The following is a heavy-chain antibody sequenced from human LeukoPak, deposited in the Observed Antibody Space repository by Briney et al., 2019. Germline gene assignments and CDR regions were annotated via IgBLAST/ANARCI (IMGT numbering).Heavy chain of an antibody. Sequence: ASVKVSFKASGYTFTCYYMHWVRQAPGQGKEWMGWINPNSGGTNYEQNFQGRVTITRDTSTSTAYMELSRVRSDDTAVYYCARGLDYFDYWGQGTLVTVSS. J-gene: IGHJ4*02. CDR3: ARGLDYFDY. CDR1: GYTFTCYY. CDR2: INPNSGGT. D-gene: IGHD2-21*01. V-gene: IGHV1-2*02.